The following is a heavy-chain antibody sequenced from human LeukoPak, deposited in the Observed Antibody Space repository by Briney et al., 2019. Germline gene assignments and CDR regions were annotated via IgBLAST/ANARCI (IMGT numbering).Heavy chain of an antibody. CDR2: IYYGGST. Sequence: SETLSLTCTVSGDPVSGGSYYWAWIRQPPGKGLEWLGYIYYGGSTTYSSSLKSRVTISVDTSKNQVSLKLDSVTAADTAMYYCARVYIPLPAFDPWGRGTLVTVSS. V-gene: IGHV4-61*01. CDR3: ARVYIPLPAFDP. D-gene: IGHD2-21*01. J-gene: IGHJ5*02. CDR1: GDPVSGGSYY.